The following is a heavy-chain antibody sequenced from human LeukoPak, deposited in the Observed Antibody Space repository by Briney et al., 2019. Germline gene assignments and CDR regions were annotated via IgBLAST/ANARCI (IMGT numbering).Heavy chain of an antibody. D-gene: IGHD6-19*01. J-gene: IGHJ5*02. Sequence: GGSLRLSCAASGFTFSSYAMHWVRQAPGKGLEWVAVISYDGSNKYYADSVKGRFTISRDNSKNTLYLQMNSLRAEDTAVYYCATKQWLVRGWFDPWGQGTLVTVSS. V-gene: IGHV3-30-3*01. CDR1: GFTFSSYA. CDR2: ISYDGSNK. CDR3: ATKQWLVRGWFDP.